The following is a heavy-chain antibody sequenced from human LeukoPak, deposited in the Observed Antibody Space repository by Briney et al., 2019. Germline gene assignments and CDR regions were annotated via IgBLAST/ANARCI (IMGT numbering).Heavy chain of an antibody. Sequence: QSGGSLRLSCAASGFTFSSYTMNWIRQAPGKGREWVSHISSSSGIIYYVDSVKGRFTISRDNAKNSLYLQMNSLRVEDTAVYYCARRCDYGDYGRRDDGFDIWGEGTMVTVSS. V-gene: IGHV3-48*01. CDR1: GFTFSSYT. D-gene: IGHD4-17*01. CDR2: ISSSSGII. J-gene: IGHJ3*02. CDR3: ARRCDYGDYGRRDDGFDI.